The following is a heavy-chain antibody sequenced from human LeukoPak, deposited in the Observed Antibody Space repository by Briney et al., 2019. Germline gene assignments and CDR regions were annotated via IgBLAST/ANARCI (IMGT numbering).Heavy chain of an antibody. Sequence: PGGSLRLSCAASGFTFSTYAMSWVRQAPGKGLEWVSAISGSGGSTYYADSVKGRFTISRDNSKNTLYLQMNSLRAEDTAVYYCAKGKLGIWVPEYYFDYWGQGTLVTVSS. D-gene: IGHD7-27*01. J-gene: IGHJ4*02. V-gene: IGHV3-23*01. CDR1: GFTFSTYA. CDR2: ISGSGGST. CDR3: AKGKLGIWVPEYYFDY.